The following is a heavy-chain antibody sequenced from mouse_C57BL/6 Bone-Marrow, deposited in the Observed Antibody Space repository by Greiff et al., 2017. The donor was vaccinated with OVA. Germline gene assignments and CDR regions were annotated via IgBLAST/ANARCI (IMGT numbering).Heavy chain of an antibody. J-gene: IGHJ3*01. CDR1: GYTFTNYW. V-gene: IGHV1-63*01. D-gene: IGHD1-1*01. CDR2: IYPGGGYT. Sequence: VQLQQSGAELVRPGTSVKMSCKASGYTFTNYWIGWAKQRPGHGLEWIGDIYPGGGYTNYNEKCKGKATLTADKSSSTAYMQFSSLTSEDSAIYYCAREDLLLRTFFAYWGQGTLVTVSA. CDR3: AREDLLLRTFFAY.